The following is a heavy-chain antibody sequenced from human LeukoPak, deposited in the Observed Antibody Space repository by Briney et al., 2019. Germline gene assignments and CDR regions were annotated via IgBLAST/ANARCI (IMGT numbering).Heavy chain of an antibody. CDR1: GGSISSYY. V-gene: IGHV4-59*01. CDR2: IYYSWST. CDR3: ARDRLRHLGAFDI. J-gene: IGHJ3*02. D-gene: IGHD3-16*01. Sequence: KPSETLSLTCTVSGGSISSYYWSWIRQPPGKGLEWTGYIYYSWSTNYNPSLKSRVTISVDTSKNQFSLKLSSVTAADTAVYYCARDRLRHLGAFDIWGQGTMVTVSS.